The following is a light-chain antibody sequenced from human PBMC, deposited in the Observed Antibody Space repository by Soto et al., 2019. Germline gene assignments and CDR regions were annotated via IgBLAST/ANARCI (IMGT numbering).Light chain of an antibody. Sequence: QPVLTQSPSASASLGASVKLTCTLSSGHIRYAIAWHQQQPERGPRYLMKFNSDGSHTKGDGIPDRFSGSSSGAERYLTISSLQSEDEADYYCQTWDTGSWVFGGGTKVTVL. CDR2: FNSDGSH. V-gene: IGLV4-69*01. CDR1: SGHIRYA. CDR3: QTWDTGSWV. J-gene: IGLJ3*02.